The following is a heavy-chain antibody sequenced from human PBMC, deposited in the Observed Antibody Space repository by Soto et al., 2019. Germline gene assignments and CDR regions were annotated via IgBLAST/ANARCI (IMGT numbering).Heavy chain of an antibody. Sequence: QVQLVESGGGVVQPGRSLRLSCAASGFTFSSYGMHWVRQAPGKGLEWVAVIWYDGSNKYYADSVKGRFTISRDNSKNTLYLQMTSLRAEDTAVYYCARDPQSTYYYYGMDVWGQGTTVTVSS. J-gene: IGHJ6*02. CDR1: GFTFSSYG. CDR2: IWYDGSNK. V-gene: IGHV3-33*01. CDR3: ARDPQSTYYYYGMDV.